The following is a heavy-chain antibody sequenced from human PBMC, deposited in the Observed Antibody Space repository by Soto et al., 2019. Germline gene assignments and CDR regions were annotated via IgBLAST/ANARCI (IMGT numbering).Heavy chain of an antibody. D-gene: IGHD1-26*01. CDR3: GRGSRVGATGDFDY. CDR2: ISSSSSYT. V-gene: IGHV3-11*05. Sequence: QVQLVESGGGLVKPGGSLRLSCAASGFTFSDYYMSWIRQAPGKGLEWVSYISSSSSYTNYADSVKGRFTISRDNAKNARYLQMNRLRAEDTAVYYGGRGSRVGATGDFDYWGQGTLVTVSS. J-gene: IGHJ4*02. CDR1: GFTFSDYY.